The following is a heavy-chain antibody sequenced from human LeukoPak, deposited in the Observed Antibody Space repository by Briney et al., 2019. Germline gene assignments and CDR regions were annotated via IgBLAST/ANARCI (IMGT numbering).Heavy chain of an antibody. CDR1: GFTVSSNY. V-gene: IGHV3-53*01. CDR2: IYSGGST. CDR3: ARVLLWPNWFDP. Sequence: GGSLRLSCAASGFTVSSNYMSWVRQAPGKGLEWVSVIYSGGSTYYADSVKGRFTISRDNSKNTLYLQMNSLRAEDTAVYYCARVLLWPNWFDPWGQGTLVTVSS. D-gene: IGHD3-10*01. J-gene: IGHJ5*02.